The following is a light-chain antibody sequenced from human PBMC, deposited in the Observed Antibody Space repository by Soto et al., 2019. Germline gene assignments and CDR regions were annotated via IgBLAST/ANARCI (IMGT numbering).Light chain of an antibody. V-gene: IGLV2-14*01. J-gene: IGLJ1*01. CDR2: DVT. CDR3: SSYTTRSTLV. CDR1: SSDVGAYDF. Sequence: QSALTQPASVSGSPGQSITISCTGTSSDVGAYDFVSWYQHSPGKAPKLVTFDVTHRPPGISDRFSGSKSANTASLTISGLQAVDEAFYYCSSYTTRSTLVFGAGTKVTVL.